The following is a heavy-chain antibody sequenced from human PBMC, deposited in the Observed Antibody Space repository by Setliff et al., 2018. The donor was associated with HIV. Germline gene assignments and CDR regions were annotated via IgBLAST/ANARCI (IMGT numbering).Heavy chain of an antibody. CDR3: ARGGYYYYFGVDV. CDR2: IYTSGSI. D-gene: IGHD3-16*01. Sequence: KTSETLSLTCTVSGGSISSETFSWNWIRQPAGKGLEWIGRIYTSGSIDYSPSLKSRVTMSVDTSKNQFSLKLSSVTAADTAVYYCARGGYYYYFGVDVWGQGTTVTVS. V-gene: IGHV4-61*02. CDR1: GGSISSETFS. J-gene: IGHJ6*02.